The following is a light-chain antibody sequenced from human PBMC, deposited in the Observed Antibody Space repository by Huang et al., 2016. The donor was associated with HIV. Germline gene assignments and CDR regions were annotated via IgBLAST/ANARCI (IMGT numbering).Light chain of an antibody. CDR3: QQLNNYPIT. V-gene: IGKV1-9*01. CDR1: QDLSTN. J-gene: IGKJ5*01. CDR2: AAS. Sequence: IQLTQSPSSLSASVGDRVTITCRASQDLSTNLAWYQQKPGEAPKVLIYAASTLQSGVPSRFSGSVSGIYFTLTITNLQPEDFTTYYCQQLNNYPITFGQGTRLDIK.